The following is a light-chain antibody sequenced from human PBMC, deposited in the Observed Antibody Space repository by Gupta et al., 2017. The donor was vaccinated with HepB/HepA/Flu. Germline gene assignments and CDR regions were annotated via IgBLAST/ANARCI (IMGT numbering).Light chain of an antibody. J-gene: IGLJ2*01. CDR1: SSDVGSYNL. Sequence: QSALTQPASVSWSPGQSITISCSGTSSDVGSYNLVSWYQQNPGKAPKLMIYEVSQRPSGVSNRFSGSKSGNTASLTISGLQAEDEADYYCCSHGNNRVVFGGGTRLTVL. V-gene: IGLV2-23*02. CDR3: CSHGNNRVV. CDR2: EVS.